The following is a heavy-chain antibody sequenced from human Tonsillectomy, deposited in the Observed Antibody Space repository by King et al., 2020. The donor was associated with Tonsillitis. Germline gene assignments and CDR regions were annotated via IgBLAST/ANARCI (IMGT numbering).Heavy chain of an antibody. CDR3: AREQSPGDSSGYLNY. CDR2: ISYDGSNK. J-gene: IGHJ4*02. Sequence: VQLVESGGGVVQPGRSLRLSCAASGFTFSSYAMHWVRQAPGKGLEWGAVISYDGSNKYYADSVRGRFTISRDNSKNTLYLQMNSLGPEDTAIYYCAREQSPGDSSGYLNYWGQGTLVTVSS. CDR1: GFTFSSYA. D-gene: IGHD3-22*01. V-gene: IGHV3-30-3*01.